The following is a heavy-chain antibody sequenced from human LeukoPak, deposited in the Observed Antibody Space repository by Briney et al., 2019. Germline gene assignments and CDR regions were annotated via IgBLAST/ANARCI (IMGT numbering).Heavy chain of an antibody. CDR1: GFTVSSNY. J-gene: IGHJ6*03. Sequence: GSLRLSCAASGFTVSSNYMSWVRQPPGKGLEWIGEINHSGSTNYNPSLKSRVTISVDTSKNQFSLKLSSVTAADTAVYYCARRGGYYGSVIYYYYYYYMDVWGKGTTVTVSS. CDR3: ARRGGYYGSVIYYYYYYYMDV. D-gene: IGHD3-10*01. V-gene: IGHV4-34*01. CDR2: INHSGST.